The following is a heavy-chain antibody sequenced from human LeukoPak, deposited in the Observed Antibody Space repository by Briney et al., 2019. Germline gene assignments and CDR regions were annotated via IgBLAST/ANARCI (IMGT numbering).Heavy chain of an antibody. V-gene: IGHV1-18*01. Sequence: GASVKVSCKAAGYTVISYGVNWGRRAPGQGLEWMGWISAYNGNTNYAQKRQGRVTMTTDTSTSTAYMELTSLRSDDTAVYYCARTYGPGSYYIDYWGQATLVTVSS. D-gene: IGHD3-10*01. CDR2: ISAYNGNT. J-gene: IGHJ4*02. CDR3: ARTYGPGSYYIDY. CDR1: GYTVISYG.